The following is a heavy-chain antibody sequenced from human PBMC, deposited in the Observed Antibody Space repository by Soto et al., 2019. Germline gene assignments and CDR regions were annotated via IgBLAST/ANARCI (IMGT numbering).Heavy chain of an antibody. J-gene: IGHJ4*02. CDR2: IYYSGST. V-gene: IGHV4-61*08. CDR1: GGSISSGGYY. CDR3: ARAPRGNYGYPSYFDY. D-gene: IGHD3-10*01. Sequence: SETLSLTCTVSGGSISSGGYYWSWIRQHPGKGLEWIVYIYYSGSTNYNPSLKSRVTISVDTSKNQFSLKLSSVTAADTAVYYCARAPRGNYGYPSYFDYWGQGTLVTVSS.